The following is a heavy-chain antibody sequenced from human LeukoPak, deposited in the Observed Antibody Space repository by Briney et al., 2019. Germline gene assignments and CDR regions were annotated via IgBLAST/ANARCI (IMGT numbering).Heavy chain of an antibody. V-gene: IGHV3-7*03. D-gene: IGHD3-9*01. J-gene: IGHJ4*02. CDR1: GFTFRNYW. CDR3: ARAGDDILTGYYDY. Sequence: PGGSLRLSCAASGFTFRNYWMSWVRQVPGTGLEWVANIKQDGSDRNYVTSVRGRFTISRDNAESSLYLQMNSLRAEDTAVYYCARAGDDILTGYYDYWGQGTLVTVSS. CDR2: IKQDGSDR.